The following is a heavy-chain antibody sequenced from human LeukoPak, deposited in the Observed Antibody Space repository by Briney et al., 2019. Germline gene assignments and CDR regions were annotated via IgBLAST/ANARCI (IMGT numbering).Heavy chain of an antibody. D-gene: IGHD3-10*01. CDR2: IYYSGST. J-gene: IGHJ4*02. CDR1: GGSISSYY. Sequence: SETLSLTCTVSGGSISSYYWSWIRQPPGKGLEWIGYIYYSGSTNYNPSLKSRVTISVDTSKNQFSLKLSSVTAADTAVYYCARGLHKLGDESDYWGQGTLVTVSS. CDR3: ARGLHKLGDESDY. V-gene: IGHV4-59*01.